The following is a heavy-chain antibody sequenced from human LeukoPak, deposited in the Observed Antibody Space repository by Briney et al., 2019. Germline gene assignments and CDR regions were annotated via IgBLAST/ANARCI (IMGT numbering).Heavy chain of an antibody. CDR1: GGSFSGYY. Sequence: PSETLSLTCAVYGGSFSGYYWSWIRQPPGKGLEWIGEINHSGSTNYNPSLKSRVTISVDTSKNQFSLKLSSVTAADTAVYYCARSPRGYSYGYPTYYYYYMDVWGKGTTVTVSS. D-gene: IGHD5-18*01. CDR3: ARSPRGYSYGYPTYYYYYMDV. CDR2: INHSGST. J-gene: IGHJ6*03. V-gene: IGHV4-34*01.